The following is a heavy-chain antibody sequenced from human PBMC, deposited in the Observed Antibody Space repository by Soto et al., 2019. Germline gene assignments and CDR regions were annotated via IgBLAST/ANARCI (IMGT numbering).Heavy chain of an antibody. J-gene: IGHJ4*02. CDR1: GDSIDSGAYY. V-gene: IGHV4-31*03. CDR3: ARAWYSGDYSLDF. Sequence: QVHLQESGPGLVKPSQTLSLTCTVSGDSIDSGAYYWTWIRQFPGKGLEWIGYVYYSGTTAYNPSLQSRPAISIDTSKSHFSLKLHSVTDADTAVYYCARAWYSGDYSLDFWGQGTLVTVSS. D-gene: IGHD1-26*01. CDR2: VYYSGTT.